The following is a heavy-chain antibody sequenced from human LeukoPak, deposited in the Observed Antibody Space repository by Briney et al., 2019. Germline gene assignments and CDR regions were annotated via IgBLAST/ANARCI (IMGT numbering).Heavy chain of an antibody. D-gene: IGHD2-8*02. Sequence: PSETLSLTCTVSGGSISSGDYYWSWIRQPPGKGLEWIGYIYYSGSTYYNPSLKSRVTISVDTSKNQSSLKLSSVTAADTAVYYCARAPIGTGGVWHFDYWGQGTLVTVSS. CDR2: IYYSGST. J-gene: IGHJ4*02. CDR1: GGSISSGDYY. CDR3: ARAPIGTGGVWHFDY. V-gene: IGHV4-30-4*08.